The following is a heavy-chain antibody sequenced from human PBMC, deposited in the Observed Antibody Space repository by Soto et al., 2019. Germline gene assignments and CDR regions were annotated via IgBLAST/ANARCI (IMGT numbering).Heavy chain of an antibody. J-gene: IGHJ4*02. CDR2: IYYSGST. CDR3: ARRWGRTCAY. V-gene: IGHV4-59*08. CDR1: GGSISSYY. Sequence: QVQLQESGPGLVKPSETLSLTCTVSGGSISSYYWSWIRQPPGKGLEWIGYIYYSGSTNYNPSLKSRVTISVDTSKNQFSLKLSSVTAADTAVYYCARRWGRTCAYWGEGTLVTVSS. D-gene: IGHD2-15*01.